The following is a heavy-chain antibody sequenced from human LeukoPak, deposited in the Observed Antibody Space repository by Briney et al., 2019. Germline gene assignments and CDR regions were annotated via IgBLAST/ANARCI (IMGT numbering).Heavy chain of an antibody. CDR3: ARGRRRQYCSSTSCYGSIYYYYMDV. CDR2: MNPNSGNT. V-gene: IGHV1-8*03. CDR1: GYTFTSYD. D-gene: IGHD2-2*01. J-gene: IGHJ6*03. Sequence: ASVKVSCKASGYTFTSYDINWVRQATGQGLEWMGWMNPNSGNTGYAQKFQGRVTITRNTSISTAYMELSSLRSEDTAVYYCARGRRRQYCSSTSCYGSIYYYYMDVWGKGTTVTVSS.